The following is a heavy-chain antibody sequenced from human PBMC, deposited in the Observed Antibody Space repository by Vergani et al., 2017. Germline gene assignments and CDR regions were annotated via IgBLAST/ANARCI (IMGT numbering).Heavy chain of an antibody. CDR1: GYTFTSYG. D-gene: IGHD3-3*01. Sequence: QVQLVQSGAEVKKPGASVKVSCKASGYTFTSYGISWVRQAPGQGLEWMGWISAYNGNTNYAQKLQGRVTMTTDTSTSTAYMELRSLRSDDTAVYYCARVGGYYDFWSGYYRADYYYYMDVWGKGTTVTVSS. J-gene: IGHJ6*03. CDR2: ISAYNGNT. CDR3: ARVGGYYDFWSGYYRADYYYYMDV. V-gene: IGHV1-18*01.